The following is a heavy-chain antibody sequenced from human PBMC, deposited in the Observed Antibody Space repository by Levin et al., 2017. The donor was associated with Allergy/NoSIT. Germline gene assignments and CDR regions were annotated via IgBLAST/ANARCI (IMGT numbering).Heavy chain of an antibody. CDR2: ITGGGFNT. CDR3: AKKQGGTTGFSFDV. D-gene: IGHD1-14*01. CDR1: GFTLSEYA. Sequence: LSLTCAVSGFTLSEYAMSWVRQAPGKGLEWVSVITGGGFNTYYGDSVKGRFTVSRDNSKNTLYLELNSLRAEDTAVYYCAKKQGGTTGFSFDVWGQGTMVTVSS. V-gene: IGHV3-23*01. J-gene: IGHJ3*01.